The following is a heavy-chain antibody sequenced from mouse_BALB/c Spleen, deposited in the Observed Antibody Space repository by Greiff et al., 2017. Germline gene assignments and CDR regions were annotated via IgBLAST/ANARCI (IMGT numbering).Heavy chain of an antibody. CDR3: AGSAYYGYDD. Sequence: EVKLVESGGGLVQPGGSRKLSCAASGFTFSSFGMHWVRQAPEKGLEWVAYSSSGSSTIYYADTVKGRFTISRDNPKHTLFLQMTSLRSEDTAVYYCAGSAYYGYDDWGQGTTLTVSS. J-gene: IGHJ2*01. D-gene: IGHD1-2*01. V-gene: IGHV5-17*02. CDR1: GFTFSSFG. CDR2: SSSGSSTI.